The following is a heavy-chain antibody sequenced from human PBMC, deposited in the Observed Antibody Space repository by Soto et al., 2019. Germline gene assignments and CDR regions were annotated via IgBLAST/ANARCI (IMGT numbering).Heavy chain of an antibody. CDR1: GYTFTGYY. J-gene: IGHJ5*02. D-gene: IGHD1-7*01. CDR3: ARGGHNWYFFGWFDP. Sequence: ASVKVSCKASGYTFTGYYMHWVRQAPGQGLEWMGWINPNSGGTNYAQKFQGWVTMTRDTSISTAYMELSRLRSDDTAVYYCARGGHNWYFFGWFDPWGQGTLVTVSS. CDR2: INPNSGGT. V-gene: IGHV1-2*04.